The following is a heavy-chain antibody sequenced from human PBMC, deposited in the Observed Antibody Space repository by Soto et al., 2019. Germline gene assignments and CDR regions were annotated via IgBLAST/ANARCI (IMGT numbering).Heavy chain of an antibody. D-gene: IGHD3-10*01. V-gene: IGHV1-3*01. CDR3: ARGRGAGSYYNFGY. Sequence: QVQLVQSGAEVKKPGASVKVSCKASGYTFTSYAMHWVRQAPGQRLEWMGWINAGNGNTKDSQKFQGRVTITRDTSASTAYMELSSLRSEATAVYYCARGRGAGSYYNFGYWGQGTLVTVSS. J-gene: IGHJ4*02. CDR2: INAGNGNT. CDR1: GYTFTSYA.